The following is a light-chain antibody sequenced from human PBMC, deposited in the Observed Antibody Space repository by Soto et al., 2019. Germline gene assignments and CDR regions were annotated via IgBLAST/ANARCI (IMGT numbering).Light chain of an antibody. CDR2: AAA. Sequence: DIQMTQSPSSLSASVGDRVTITCRASQSINRFLNWYQQKPGKAPKLLIYAAASLQSGVPSRFSGSGSGTDFTLTISSLQPDDFATYYCQQSYSPPPVTFGQGTRLEIK. CDR1: QSINRF. CDR3: QQSYSPPPVT. V-gene: IGKV1-39*01. J-gene: IGKJ5*01.